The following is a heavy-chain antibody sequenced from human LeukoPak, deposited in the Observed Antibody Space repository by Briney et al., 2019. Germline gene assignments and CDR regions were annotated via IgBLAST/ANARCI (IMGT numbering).Heavy chain of an antibody. Sequence: GGSLRLSCAASGFTFSSYSMNWVRQAPGKGLEWVSSISSSSSYIYYADSVKGRFTISRDNAKNSLFLQMDSLRVEDTAVYYCARDGSAWSSDRWGQGTLVTVSS. CDR1: GFTFSSYS. CDR2: ISSSSSYI. D-gene: IGHD6-19*01. CDR3: ARDGSAWSSDR. J-gene: IGHJ5*02. V-gene: IGHV3-21*01.